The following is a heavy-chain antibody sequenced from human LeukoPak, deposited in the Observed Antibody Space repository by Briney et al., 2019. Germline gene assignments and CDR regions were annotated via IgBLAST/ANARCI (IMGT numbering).Heavy chain of an antibody. J-gene: IGHJ3*02. CDR3: ASFMAGGDAFDI. CDR2: ISSSSSCI. Sequence: GGSLRLSCVASGFTFSSYSMNWVRQAPGKGLEWVSSISSSSSCIYYADSVKGRFTISRDNAKNSLYLQMNSLRAEDTAVYYCASFMAGGDAFDIWGQGTMVTVSS. CDR1: GFTFSSYS. D-gene: IGHD6-19*01. V-gene: IGHV3-21*01.